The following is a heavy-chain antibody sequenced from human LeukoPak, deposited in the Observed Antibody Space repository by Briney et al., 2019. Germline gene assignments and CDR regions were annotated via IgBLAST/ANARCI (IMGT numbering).Heavy chain of an antibody. Sequence: GGSLRLSCAASGFTFDDYAMHWVRQAPGKGLEWVSGISWNSGSIGYADSVKGRFTISRDNAKNPLYLQMNSLRAEDTAVYYCARIGLYYSSRYYFDFWGQGTLVTVSS. V-gene: IGHV3-9*01. D-gene: IGHD3-10*01. CDR1: GFTFDDYA. CDR2: ISWNSGSI. J-gene: IGHJ4*02. CDR3: ARIGLYYSSRYYFDF.